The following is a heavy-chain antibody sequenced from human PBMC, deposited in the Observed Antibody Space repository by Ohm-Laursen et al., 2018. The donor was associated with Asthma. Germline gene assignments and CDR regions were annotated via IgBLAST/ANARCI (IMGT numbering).Heavy chain of an antibody. CDR2: ISGSGGST. CDR3: ATFNWGSRGFDF. CDR1: GFTFSSYA. D-gene: IGHD7-27*01. Sequence: SLRLSCAASGFTFSSYAMSWVRQAPGKGLEWVSAISGSGGSTYYAGSVKGRFTISRDNSKNTLYLQMNSLRAADTAVYYCATFNWGSRGFDFWGQGALVTVSS. J-gene: IGHJ4*02. V-gene: IGHV3-23*01.